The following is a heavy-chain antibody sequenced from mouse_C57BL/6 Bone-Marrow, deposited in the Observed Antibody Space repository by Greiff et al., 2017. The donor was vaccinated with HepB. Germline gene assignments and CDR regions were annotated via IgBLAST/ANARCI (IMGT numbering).Heavy chain of an antibody. CDR1: GYTFTDHT. Sequence: VQLQQSDAELVKPGASVKISCKVSGYTFTDHTIHWMKQRPEQGLEWIGYIYPRDGSTKYNEKFKGKATLTADKSSSTAYMQLNSLTSEDSAVYFCARRDYGSSYPYYYAMDYWGQGTSVTVSS. CDR3: ARRDYGSSYPYYYAMDY. CDR2: IYPRDGST. J-gene: IGHJ4*01. D-gene: IGHD1-1*01. V-gene: IGHV1-78*01.